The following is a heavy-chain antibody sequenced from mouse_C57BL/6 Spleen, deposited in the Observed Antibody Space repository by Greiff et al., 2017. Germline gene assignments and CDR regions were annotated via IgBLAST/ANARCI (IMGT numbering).Heavy chain of an antibody. CDR1: GYSITSGYY. J-gene: IGHJ4*01. Sequence: EVQLQQSGPGLVKPSQSLSLTCSVTGYSITSGYYWNWIRQFPGNKLEWMGYISYDGSNNYNPSLKNRISITRDTSKNQFFLKLNAVTTEDTATYYCARRGNYPYDAMDYWGQGTSVTVSS. CDR3: ARRGNYPYDAMDY. D-gene: IGHD2-1*01. V-gene: IGHV3-6*01. CDR2: ISYDGSN.